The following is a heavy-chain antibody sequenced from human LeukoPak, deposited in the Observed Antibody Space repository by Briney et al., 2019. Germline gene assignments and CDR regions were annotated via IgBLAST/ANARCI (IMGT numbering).Heavy chain of an antibody. CDR3: AKDGSSYCSGGSCYFFDY. CDR2: ISGSGGST. V-gene: IGHV3-23*01. Sequence: GGSLRLSCAASGFTFSSYSMNWVRQAPGKGLEWVSAISGSGGSTYYADSVKGRFTISRDNSKNTLYLQMNSLRAEDTAVYYCAKDGSSYCSGGSCYFFDYWGQGTLVTVSS. J-gene: IGHJ4*02. D-gene: IGHD2-15*01. CDR1: GFTFSSYS.